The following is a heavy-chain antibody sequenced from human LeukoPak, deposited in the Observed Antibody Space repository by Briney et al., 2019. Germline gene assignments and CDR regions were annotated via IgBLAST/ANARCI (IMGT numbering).Heavy chain of an antibody. D-gene: IGHD3-22*01. Sequence: TGGSLRLSCAASGFTFSDYYMSWIRQAPGKGLEWVSYISSSSSYTNYADSVKGRFTISRDNAKNSLYLQMNSPRAEDTAVYYCARDPPRAYYYDSSGYSADAFDIWGQGTMVTVSS. CDR1: GFTFSDYY. CDR2: ISSSSSYT. J-gene: IGHJ3*02. CDR3: ARDPPRAYYYDSSGYSADAFDI. V-gene: IGHV3-11*05.